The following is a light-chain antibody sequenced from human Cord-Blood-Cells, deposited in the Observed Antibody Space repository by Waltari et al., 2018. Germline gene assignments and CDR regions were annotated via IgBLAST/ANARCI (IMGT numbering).Light chain of an antibody. J-gene: IGKJ4*01. CDR3: QQYYSTPLT. Sequence: DIVMTQSPDSLAVSLGARATINCKSSQSVLYSSNNKNYLAWSQQKPGQPPELLIYWASTRNSGVPDRFSVSVSGTGFTLTSISRQAEDVAVYYCQQYYSTPLTFGGGTKVEIK. CDR2: WAS. CDR1: QSVLYSSNNKNY. V-gene: IGKV4-1*01.